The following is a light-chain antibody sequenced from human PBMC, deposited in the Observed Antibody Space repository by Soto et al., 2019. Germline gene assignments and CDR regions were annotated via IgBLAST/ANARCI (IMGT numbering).Light chain of an antibody. CDR1: SSDVGSYNL. CDR3: GTWDSSMSVHV. J-gene: IGLJ1*01. CDR2: EGS. Sequence: QSALTQPASVSGSPGQSITISCAGTSSDVGSYNLVSWYQNHPGKAPKLMIYEGSKRPSGVSNRFSGSKSGNTASLTISGLQAADEADYYCGTWDSSMSVHVFGNGTKVTVL. V-gene: IGLV2-14*02.